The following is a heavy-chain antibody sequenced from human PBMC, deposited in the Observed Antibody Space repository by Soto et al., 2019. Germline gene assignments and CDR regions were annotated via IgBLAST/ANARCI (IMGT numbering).Heavy chain of an antibody. CDR3: ARDPSSQIAIRDY. D-gene: IGHD2-21*01. Sequence: GGSLRLSCAASGFTFSSYWMHWIRQAPGKGLVWVSRINSDGSSTSYADSVKGRFTISRDNAKNTLYLQMNSLRAEDTAVYYCARDPSSQIAIRDYWGQGTLVTVS. CDR2: INSDGSST. V-gene: IGHV3-74*01. CDR1: GFTFSSYW. J-gene: IGHJ4*02.